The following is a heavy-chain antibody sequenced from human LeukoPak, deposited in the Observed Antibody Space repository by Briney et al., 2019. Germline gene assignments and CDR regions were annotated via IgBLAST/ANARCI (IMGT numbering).Heavy chain of an antibody. CDR1: GFTFSSYS. V-gene: IGHV3-21*01. CDR3: ARGGSPEEDY. CDR2: ISSSSSYI. J-gene: IGHJ4*02. D-gene: IGHD5-12*01. Sequence: GGSLRLSCAASGFTFSSYSMNWVRQAPGKGLEWVSSISSSSSYIYYADSVKGRFTISRDNAKNSLYLQMNSLRAKDTAVYYCARGGSPEEDYWDQGTLVTVSS.